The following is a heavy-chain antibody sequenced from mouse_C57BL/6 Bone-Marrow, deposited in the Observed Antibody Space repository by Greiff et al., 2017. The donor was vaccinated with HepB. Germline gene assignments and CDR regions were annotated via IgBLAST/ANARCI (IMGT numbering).Heavy chain of an antibody. Sequence: VQLKESGPELVKPGASVKIPCKASGYTFTDYNMDWVKQSPGKSLEWIGDINPNNGGTIYNQKFKGKATLTVDKSSSTAYMELRSLTSEDTAVYYCARLSFIYYAMDYWGQGTSVTVSS. D-gene: IGHD1-1*01. CDR2: INPNNGGT. CDR1: GYTFTDYN. J-gene: IGHJ4*01. V-gene: IGHV1-18*01. CDR3: ARLSFIYYAMDY.